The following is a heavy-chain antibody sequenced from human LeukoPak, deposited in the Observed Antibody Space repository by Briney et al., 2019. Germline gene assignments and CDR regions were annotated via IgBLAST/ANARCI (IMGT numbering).Heavy chain of an antibody. Sequence: ASVKVSCKASGYTFTSYGISWVRQAPGQGLEWMGWISAYNGNTNYAQKLQGRVTMTTDTSTSTAYMELRSLRSDDTAVYYCARTRGGYGDYTFDSWGQGTLVTVSS. V-gene: IGHV1-18*01. CDR2: ISAYNGNT. J-gene: IGHJ4*02. D-gene: IGHD4-17*01. CDR1: GYTFTSYG. CDR3: ARTRGGYGDYTFDS.